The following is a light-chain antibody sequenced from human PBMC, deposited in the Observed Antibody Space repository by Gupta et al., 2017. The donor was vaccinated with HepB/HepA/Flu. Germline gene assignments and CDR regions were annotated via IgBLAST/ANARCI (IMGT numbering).Light chain of an antibody. CDR2: AAS. Sequence: DIQMTQSPSSLSASVGDRVTITCRASQSISSYLNWYQQKPGKAPKLLIYAASSLHSGVPSRLSGSASATDFTLIISMRPPEDFATYYSQRRDSTPWTFGQGTKVEIK. CDR3: QRRDSTPWT. J-gene: IGKJ1*01. CDR1: QSISSY. V-gene: IGKV1-39*01.